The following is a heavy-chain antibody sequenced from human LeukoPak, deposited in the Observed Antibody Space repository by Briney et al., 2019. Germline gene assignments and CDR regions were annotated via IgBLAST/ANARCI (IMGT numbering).Heavy chain of an antibody. CDR1: GGSFSGYY. CDR2: INHSGST. V-gene: IGHV4-34*01. CDR3: ARIGYGDYSDY. Sequence: SETLSLTCAVYGGSFSGYYWSWIRQPPGKGLEWIGEINHSGSTNHNPSLKSRVTISVDTSKNQFSLKLSSVTAADTAVYYCARIGYGDYSDYWGQGTLVTVSS. J-gene: IGHJ4*02. D-gene: IGHD4-17*01.